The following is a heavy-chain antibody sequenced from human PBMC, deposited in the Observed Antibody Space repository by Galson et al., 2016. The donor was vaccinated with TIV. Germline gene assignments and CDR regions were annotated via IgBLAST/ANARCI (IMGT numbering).Heavy chain of an antibody. V-gene: IGHV4-30-4*01. CDR2: MYYSRNT. D-gene: IGHD3-3*01. CDR3: ARVYYDFVMGHGFDP. CDR1: GGSISSRDYY. Sequence: TLSLTCTVSGGSISSRDYYWSWIRQPPGKGLEWIGCMYYSRNTYYNPSLKSRVTISVDTSKCQFAMKLSSVTAADTAVYYCARVYYDFVMGHGFDPWGQGTLVTVSS. J-gene: IGHJ5*02.